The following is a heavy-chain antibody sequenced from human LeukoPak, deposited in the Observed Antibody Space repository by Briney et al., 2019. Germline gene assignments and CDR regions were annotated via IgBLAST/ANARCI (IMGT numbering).Heavy chain of an antibody. J-gene: IGHJ6*03. CDR3: ARAHLSSSSTDYMDV. CDR1: GFTFSSYA. D-gene: IGHD6-6*01. Sequence: GGSLRLSCAASGFTFSSYAMSWVRQAPGKGLEWVSAISGSGGSTYYADSVKGRFTISRDNSKNTLSLQMNSLRPEDTAVYYCARAHLSSSSTDYMDVWGKGTTVTVSS. V-gene: IGHV3-23*01. CDR2: ISGSGGST.